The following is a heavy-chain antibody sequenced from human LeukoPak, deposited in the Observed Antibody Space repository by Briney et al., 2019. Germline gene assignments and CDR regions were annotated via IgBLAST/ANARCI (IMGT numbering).Heavy chain of an antibody. CDR3: AKAEYYYGMDV. CDR1: GFTFSSYG. Sequence: GGSLRLSCAASGFTFSSYGMHWVRQAPGKGLEWVAVISYDGSNKYYADSVKGRFTISRDNSKNTLYLQMNSLRAEDTAVYYCAKAEYYYGMDVWGQGTTVTVSS. V-gene: IGHV3-30*18. J-gene: IGHJ6*02. CDR2: ISYDGSNK.